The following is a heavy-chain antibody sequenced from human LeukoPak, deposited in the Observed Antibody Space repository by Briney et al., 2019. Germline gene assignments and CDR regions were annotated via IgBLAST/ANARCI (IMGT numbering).Heavy chain of an antibody. J-gene: IGHJ4*02. D-gene: IGHD5-18*01. CDR3: ARGGYSYGLSGDFDY. V-gene: IGHV3-7*04. CDR1: GFTFSSYW. Sequence: GGSLRLSCAASGFTFSSYWMSWARQAPGKGLEWVANIKRDGSEKYYVDSVKGRFTISRDNAKNSLYLQMNSLRAEDTAVYYCARGGYSYGLSGDFDYWGQGTLVTVSS. CDR2: IKRDGSEK.